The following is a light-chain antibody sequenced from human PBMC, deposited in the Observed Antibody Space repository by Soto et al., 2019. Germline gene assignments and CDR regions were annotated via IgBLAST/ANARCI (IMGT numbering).Light chain of an antibody. CDR2: AAS. CDR3: QQAYGFPVT. J-gene: IGKJ5*01. CDR1: QNIISW. V-gene: IGKV1-12*01. Sequence: DIQMTQSPSSVSASVGDSVTITCRASQNIISWLAWYQQKPRRAPKLLIYAASILQSGVPSRFSGSGSGTDFTLTINSLQPEDFATYYCQQAYGFPVTFGQGTRLEIK.